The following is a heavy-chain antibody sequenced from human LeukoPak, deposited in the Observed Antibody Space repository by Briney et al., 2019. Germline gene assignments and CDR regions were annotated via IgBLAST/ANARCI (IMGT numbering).Heavy chain of an antibody. CDR2: IYTSGST. CDR1: GGSISSGSYY. CDR3: ARDSGGYYYGSGSQHKRKYYFDY. V-gene: IGHV4-61*02. D-gene: IGHD3-10*01. Sequence: SETLSLTCTVSGGSISSGSYYWSWIRQPAGKGLEWIGRIYTSGSTNYNPSLKSRVTISVDTSKNQFSLKLSSVTAADTAVYYCARDSGGYYYGSGSQHKRKYYFDYWGQGTLVTVSS. J-gene: IGHJ4*02.